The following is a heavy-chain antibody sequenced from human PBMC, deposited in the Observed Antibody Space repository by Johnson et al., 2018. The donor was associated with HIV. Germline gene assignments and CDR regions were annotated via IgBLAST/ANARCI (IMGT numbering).Heavy chain of an antibody. CDR1: GFTFRSYG. CDR2: IRYDGNNK. D-gene: IGHD1-1*01. Sequence: QVQLVESGGGVVQPGGSLKLSCAASGFTFRSYGIHWVRQAPGKGLEWVAFIRYDGNNKYYADSVKGRFTISRDNSKNTLYLQMNSLRAEDTAVYYCASNFRFGIWGQGTMVAVSS. V-gene: IGHV3-30*02. CDR3: ASNFRFGI. J-gene: IGHJ3*02.